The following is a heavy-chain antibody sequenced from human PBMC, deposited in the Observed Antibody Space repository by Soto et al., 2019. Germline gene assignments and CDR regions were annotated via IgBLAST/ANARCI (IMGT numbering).Heavy chain of an antibody. CDR3: ARGSEDSYPGSRVFDL. Sequence: QVQLVESGGGVVQPGRSLRLSCAASGFTFSSYGMHWVRQAPGKGLEWVAVIWYDGSNKYYADSVKGRFTISRDNSKNTLYLQMGRLRADDSAVYYCARGSEDSYPGSRVFDLWGRGTLVTVSS. D-gene: IGHD3-10*01. V-gene: IGHV3-33*01. CDR1: GFTFSSYG. J-gene: IGHJ4*02. CDR2: IWYDGSNK.